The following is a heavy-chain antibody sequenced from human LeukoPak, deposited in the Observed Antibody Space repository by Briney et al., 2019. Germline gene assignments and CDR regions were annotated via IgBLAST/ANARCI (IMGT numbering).Heavy chain of an antibody. D-gene: IGHD3-9*01. Sequence: ASVKVSCKASGYTFTSNDINWVRQATGQGLEWMGWMNPHSGSVGYAQNLQGRVIMTTDTSTSTAYMELRSLRSDDTAVYYCARGGGYDILTNTRTPFDYWGQGTLVTVSS. CDR3: ARGGGYDILTNTRTPFDY. J-gene: IGHJ4*02. V-gene: IGHV1-8*01. CDR1: GYTFTSND. CDR2: MNPHSGSV.